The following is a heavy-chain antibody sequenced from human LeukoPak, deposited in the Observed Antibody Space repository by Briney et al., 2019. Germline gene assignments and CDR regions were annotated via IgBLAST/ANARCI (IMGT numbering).Heavy chain of an antibody. CDR2: ISDSSSSI. V-gene: IGHV3-48*04. D-gene: IGHD4-17*01. CDR1: GFTFSTYN. J-gene: IGHJ4*02. Sequence: GGPLRLSCAASGFTFSTYNMNWVRQAPGKGLEWVSYISDSSSSIYYADSVKGRFTVSRDNAKNTLYLQMNSLRAEDTAVYYCARALYGDPHFDYWGQGTLVTVSS. CDR3: ARALYGDPHFDY.